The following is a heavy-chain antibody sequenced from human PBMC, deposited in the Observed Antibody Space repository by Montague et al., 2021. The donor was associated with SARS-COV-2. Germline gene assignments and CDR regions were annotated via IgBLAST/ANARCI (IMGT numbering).Heavy chain of an antibody. J-gene: IGHJ5*02. CDR2: ISGFGGGT. CDR1: GFIFTNYG. Sequence: SLRLSCAASGFIFTNYGMNWVRRAPGKGLESVAGISGFGGGTYYSDSVKGRFTIPGATFNSTLFLQMDGLRAEDTAIYYCAKSFSGTRNWFDIWGQGTLVTVSS. D-gene: IGHD1-14*01. V-gene: IGHV3-23*01. CDR3: AKSFSGTRNWFDI.